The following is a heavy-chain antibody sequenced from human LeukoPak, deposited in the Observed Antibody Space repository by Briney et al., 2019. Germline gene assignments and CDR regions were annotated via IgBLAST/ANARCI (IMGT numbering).Heavy chain of an antibody. CDR3: ARHVDCGGDCYSRYFDY. CDR2: IYNSGTT. D-gene: IGHD2-21*01. V-gene: IGHV4-59*08. J-gene: IGHJ4*02. Sequence: PSETLSLTCAVSGGSISGWYWSWIRQPPGKGLEWIGHIYNSGTTNYNPSLKSRVTMSVDTSKNQFSLKLSSVTAADTAVYYCARHVDCGGDCYSRYFDYWGQGTLVTVSS. CDR1: GGSISGWY.